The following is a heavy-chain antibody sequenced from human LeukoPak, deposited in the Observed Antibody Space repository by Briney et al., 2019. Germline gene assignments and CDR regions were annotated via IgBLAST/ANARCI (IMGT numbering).Heavy chain of an antibody. V-gene: IGHV1-18*01. D-gene: IGHD3-10*01. CDR3: ARVLYGWNYYYYYYMDV. CDR2: ISAYNGNT. J-gene: IGHJ6*03. Sequence: ASVKVSCKTSGYTFTSYGISWLRQAPGQGLEWMGWISAYNGNTNYAQKLQGRVTMTTDTSTSTAYMELRSLRSDDTAVYYCARVLYGWNYYYYYYMDVWGKGTTVTVSS. CDR1: GYTFTSYG.